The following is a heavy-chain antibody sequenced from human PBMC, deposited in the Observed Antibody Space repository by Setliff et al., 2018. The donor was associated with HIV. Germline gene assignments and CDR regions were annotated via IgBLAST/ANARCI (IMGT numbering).Heavy chain of an antibody. CDR2: VYPDDSDS. CDR1: GYVFTSHW. Sequence: PGESLKISCQGSGYVFTSHWIAWVRQMPGKGLEWMGIVYPDDSDSRYSPSFQGQVTISADKSINTAYLRWRSLRASDTAIYFCAKHGFERKSPYNWFDSWGQGTLVTVSS. CDR3: AKHGFERKSPYNWFDS. V-gene: IGHV5-51*01. J-gene: IGHJ5*01. D-gene: IGHD3-16*01.